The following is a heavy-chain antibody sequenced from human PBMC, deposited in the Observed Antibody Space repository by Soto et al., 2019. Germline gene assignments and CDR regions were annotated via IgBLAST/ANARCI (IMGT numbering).Heavy chain of an antibody. CDR2: ISVTGTRT. V-gene: IGHV3-23*01. J-gene: IGHJ4*02. CDR1: GFIFSNYA. Sequence: EVHLLESGGDLVHPGGSLRLSCVASGFIFSNYAMTWVRQVPGKGLEWVSTISVTGTRTHYADSVEGRFTISRDNFKSTLFLQMNSLRAADTAIYYCAIDYSTGYADFWGQGTLVTVSS. CDR3: AIDYSTGYADF. D-gene: IGHD5-12*01.